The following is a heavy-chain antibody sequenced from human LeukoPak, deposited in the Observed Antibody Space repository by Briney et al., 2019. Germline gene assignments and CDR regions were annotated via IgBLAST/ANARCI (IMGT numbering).Heavy chain of an antibody. V-gene: IGHV1-18*01. CDR3: ARGGITIFGDPQHYFDY. D-gene: IGHD3-3*01. CDR2: INAGNGNT. Sequence: ASVKVSCKVSGGTFSNDSITWVRQAPGQGLEWVGWINAGNGNTKYSQKFQGRVTMTTDTSTSTAYMELRSLRSDDTAVYYCARGGITIFGDPQHYFDYWGQGTLVTVSS. CDR1: GGTFSNDS. J-gene: IGHJ4*02.